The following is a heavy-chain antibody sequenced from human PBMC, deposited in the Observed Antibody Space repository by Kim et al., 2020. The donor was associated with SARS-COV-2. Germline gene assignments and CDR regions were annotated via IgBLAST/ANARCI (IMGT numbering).Heavy chain of an antibody. D-gene: IGHD3-10*01. Sequence: ASVKVSCKASGYTFTSYAMHWVRQAPGQRLEWMGWINAGNGNTKYSQKFQGRVTITRDTSASTAYMELSSLRSEDTAVYYCARDRAFYYGSGIPNWFDPWGQGTLVTVSS. CDR1: GYTFTSYA. V-gene: IGHV1-3*01. CDR3: ARDRAFYYGSGIPNWFDP. CDR2: INAGNGNT. J-gene: IGHJ5*02.